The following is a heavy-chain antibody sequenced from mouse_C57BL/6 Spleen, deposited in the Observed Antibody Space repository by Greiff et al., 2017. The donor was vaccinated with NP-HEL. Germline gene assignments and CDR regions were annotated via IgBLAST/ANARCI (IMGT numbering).Heavy chain of an antibody. V-gene: IGHV1-53*01. CDR1: GYTFTSYW. Sequence: QVHVKQPGTELVKPGASVKLSCKASGYTFTSYWMHWVKQRPGQGLEWIGNINPSNGGTNYNEKFKSKATLTVDKSSSTAYMQLSSLTSEDSAVYYCAFYDYDQAWFAYWGQGTLVTVSA. CDR2: INPSNGGT. J-gene: IGHJ3*01. CDR3: AFYDYDQAWFAY. D-gene: IGHD2-4*01.